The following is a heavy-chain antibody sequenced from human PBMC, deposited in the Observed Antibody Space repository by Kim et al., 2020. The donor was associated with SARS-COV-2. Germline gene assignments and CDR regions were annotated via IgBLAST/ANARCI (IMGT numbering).Heavy chain of an antibody. V-gene: IGHV1-2*02. CDR3: ARAPGYCSSTSCLLDY. J-gene: IGHJ4*02. Sequence: KFQGRVTMTRDTSISTAYMELSRLRSDDTAVYYCARAPGYCSSTSCLLDYWGQGTLVTVSS. D-gene: IGHD2-2*01.